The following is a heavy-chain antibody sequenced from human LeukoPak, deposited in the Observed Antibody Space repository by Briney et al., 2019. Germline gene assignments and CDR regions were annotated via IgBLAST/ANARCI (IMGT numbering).Heavy chain of an antibody. Sequence: GGSPRLSCAASGFTFNNYAMSWVRQAPGKGLEWVSAISGSGGGTYYADSVKGRFTISRDNSKNTLYLQMNSLRAEDTAVYYCAKGPNAVPTYYYYGMDVWGQGTTVTVSS. D-gene: IGHD6-19*01. CDR2: ISGSGGGT. V-gene: IGHV3-23*01. J-gene: IGHJ6*02. CDR3: AKGPNAVPTYYYYGMDV. CDR1: GFTFNNYA.